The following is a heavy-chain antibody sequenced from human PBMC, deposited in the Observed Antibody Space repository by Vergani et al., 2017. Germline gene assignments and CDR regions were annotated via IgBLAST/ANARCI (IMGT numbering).Heavy chain of an antibody. J-gene: IGHJ6*02. D-gene: IGHD2-2*01. CDR3: ARESSTSTYYYYYYGMDV. V-gene: IGHV3-21*01. CDR2: ISSSSSYI. CDR1: GFTFSSYS. Sequence: VQLLESGGGLVQPGGSLRLSCAASGFTFSSYSMNWVRQAPGKGLEWVSSISSSSSYIYYADSVKGRFTISRDNAKNSLYLQMNSLRAEDTAVYYCARESSTSTYYYYYYGMDVWGQGTTVTVSS.